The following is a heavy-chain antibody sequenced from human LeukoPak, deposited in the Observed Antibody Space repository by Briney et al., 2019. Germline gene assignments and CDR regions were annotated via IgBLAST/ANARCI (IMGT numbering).Heavy chain of an antibody. CDR2: ISGSGGST. D-gene: IGHD2-2*01. V-gene: IGHV3-23*01. CDR1: GFTFSSYA. J-gene: IGHJ4*02. CDR3: AKKEGSSSERFDY. Sequence: GGSLRLSCAASGFTFSSYAMSWVRQAPGKGLEWVSAISGSGGSTYYADSAKGRFTISRDNSKNTLYLQMNSLRAEDTAVCYCAKKEGSSSERFDYWGQGTLATVSS.